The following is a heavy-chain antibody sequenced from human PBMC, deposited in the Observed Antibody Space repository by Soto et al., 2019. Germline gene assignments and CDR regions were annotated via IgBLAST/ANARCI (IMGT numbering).Heavy chain of an antibody. D-gene: IGHD2-15*01. J-gene: IGHJ6*03. CDR3: AKDPGRYCSGGSCYHYYMDV. CDR2: ISYDGSNN. V-gene: IGHV3-30*18. CDR1: GFTFSSYG. Sequence: GGSLRLSCAASGFTFSSYGMHWVRQAPGKGLEWLAVISYDGSNNYFADSVKGRFTISRDNSKNTLYLQMNSLRAEDTAVYYCAKDPGRYCSGGSCYHYYMDVWGKGTTVTVSS.